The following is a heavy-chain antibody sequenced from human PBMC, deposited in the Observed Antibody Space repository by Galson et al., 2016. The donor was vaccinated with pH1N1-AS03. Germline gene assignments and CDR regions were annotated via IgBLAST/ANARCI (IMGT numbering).Heavy chain of an antibody. CDR3: ALPNSGGNAFEI. Sequence: LVKPTQTLTLTCSVSGVSVTSSGVGVGWFRQPPGKALEWLALVYWDETRRYSPSLKNRLTITKDSYKNQVVLTVTSVDPMDIATYFCALPNSGGNAFEIWGPGTMVTVSS. CDR1: GVSVTSSGVG. D-gene: IGHD2/OR15-2a*01. CDR2: VYWDETR. J-gene: IGHJ3*02. V-gene: IGHV2-5*02.